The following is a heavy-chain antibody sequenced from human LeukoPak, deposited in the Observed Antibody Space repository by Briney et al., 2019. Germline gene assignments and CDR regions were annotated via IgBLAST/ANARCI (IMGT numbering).Heavy chain of an antibody. CDR3: ARDLGYYYGSGSYSEFDY. V-gene: IGHV1-18*04. J-gene: IGHJ4*02. CDR1: GYTFTSYG. D-gene: IGHD3-10*01. Sequence: GASVKVSCKASGYTFTSYGISWVRQAPGQGLEWMGWISAYNGNTNYAQKLQGRVTMTTDTSTSTAYMELRSLRSDDTAMYYCARDLGYYYGSGSYSEFDYWGQGTLVTVSS. CDR2: ISAYNGNT.